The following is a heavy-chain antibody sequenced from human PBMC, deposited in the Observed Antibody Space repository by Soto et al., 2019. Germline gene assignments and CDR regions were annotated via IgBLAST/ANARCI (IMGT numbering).Heavy chain of an antibody. D-gene: IGHD2-15*01. J-gene: IGHJ4*02. CDR2: INSDGSST. Sequence: PGGSLRLSCAASGFTFSSYWMHWVRQAPGKGLVWVPRINSDGSSTSYADSVKGRFTISRDNAKNTLYLQMNSLRAEDTAVYYCARHPVVVVAGVDYWGQGTLVTVSS. CDR3: ARHPVVVVAGVDY. V-gene: IGHV3-74*01. CDR1: GFTFSSYW.